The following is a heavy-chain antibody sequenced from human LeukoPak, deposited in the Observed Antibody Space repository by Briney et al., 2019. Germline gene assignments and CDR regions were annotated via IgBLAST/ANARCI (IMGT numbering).Heavy chain of an antibody. V-gene: IGHV4-30-2*01. D-gene: IGHD6-13*01. CDR2: TYHSGST. CDR1: GGSISSGGYS. CDR3: ARDLKRRSAASTREYYYYGMDV. Sequence: PSQTLSLTCAVSGGSISSGGYSWSWIRQPPGKGLEWIGYTYHSGSTYYNPSLKSRVTISVDRSKNQFSLKLSSVTAADTAVYYCARDLKRRSAASTREYYYYGMDVWGQGTTVTVSS. J-gene: IGHJ6*02.